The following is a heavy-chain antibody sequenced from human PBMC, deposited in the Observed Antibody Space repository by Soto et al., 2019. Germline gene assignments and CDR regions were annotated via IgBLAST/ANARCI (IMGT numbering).Heavy chain of an antibody. J-gene: IGHJ4*02. CDR2: INHSGST. CDR3: ARMVRGVIIKRYFDY. CDR1: GGSFSGYY. Sequence: PSETLSLTCAVYGGSFSGYYWSWIRQPPGKGLEWIGEINHSGSTNYNPSLKSRVTISVDTSKNQFSLKLSSVTAADTAVYYCARMVRGVIIKRYFDYWGQGTLVTVSS. V-gene: IGHV4-34*01. D-gene: IGHD3-10*01.